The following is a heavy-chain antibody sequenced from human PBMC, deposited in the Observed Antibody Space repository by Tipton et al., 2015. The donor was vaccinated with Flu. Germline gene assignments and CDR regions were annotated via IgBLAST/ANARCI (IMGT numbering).Heavy chain of an antibody. CDR1: GGSISSSSYY. J-gene: IGHJ4*02. D-gene: IGHD3-10*01. Sequence: TLSLTCTVSGGSISSSSYYWGWIRQPPGKGLEWIGSIYYSGSTYYNPSLKSRVTISVDTSKNQFSLRLRSVTAADTAVYYCAREQYFDDDSYYLPFDSWGQGALVTVSS. V-gene: IGHV4-39*07. CDR2: IYYSGST. CDR3: AREQYFDDDSYYLPFDS.